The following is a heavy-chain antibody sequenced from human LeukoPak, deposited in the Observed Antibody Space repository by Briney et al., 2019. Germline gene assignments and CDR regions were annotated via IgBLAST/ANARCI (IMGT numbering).Heavy chain of an antibody. CDR2: IYYSGST. CDR1: GGSISSSSYY. CDR3: ARGSNWFGSVVVRGVTLFDY. D-gene: IGHD3-10*01. Sequence: SETLSLTCTVSGGSISSSSYYWGWIRQPPGKGLEWIGSIYYSGSTYYNPSLKSRVTISVDTSKKQFSLKLSSVTAADTAVYYCARGSNWFGSVVVRGVTLFDYWGQGTLVTVSS. J-gene: IGHJ4*02. V-gene: IGHV4-39*07.